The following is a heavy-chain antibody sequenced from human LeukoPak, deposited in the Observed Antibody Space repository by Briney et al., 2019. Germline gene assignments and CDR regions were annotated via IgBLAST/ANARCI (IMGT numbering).Heavy chain of an antibody. CDR1: GGSISSNSYY. D-gene: IGHD1-1*01. Sequence: SSETLSLTCTVSGGSISSNSYYWVWIRQPPGKGLEWIGSISYSGSPYYNPSFTSRITISADTSKNQFSLKLNSVTAADTAVYYCARKDGTLFEYWGQGTLVTVSS. CDR2: ISYSGSP. V-gene: IGHV4-39*01. J-gene: IGHJ4*02. CDR3: ARKDGTLFEY.